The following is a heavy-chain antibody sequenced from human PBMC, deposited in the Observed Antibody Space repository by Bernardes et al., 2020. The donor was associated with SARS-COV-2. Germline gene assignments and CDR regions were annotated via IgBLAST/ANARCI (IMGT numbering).Heavy chain of an antibody. D-gene: IGHD6-19*01. CDR2: IKGDGGQR. CDR3: AGIDDLAGRDH. J-gene: IGHJ4*02. CDR1: GFTVSSYW. Sequence: GGSLRLSCAASGFTVSSYWMSWVRQAPGEGLEWVAHIKGDGGQRSSADSLGGRFTVSRDNAKNLLYLQMTSVRAEDTAVYYCAGIDDLAGRDHWGQGTLVTVSS. V-gene: IGHV3-7*01.